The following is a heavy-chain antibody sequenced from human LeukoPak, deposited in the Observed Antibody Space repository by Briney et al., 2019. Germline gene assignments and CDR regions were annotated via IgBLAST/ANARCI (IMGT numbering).Heavy chain of an antibody. J-gene: IGHJ6*03. D-gene: IGHD6-13*01. Sequence: SVKVSCKASGYTFTGYYMHWVRQAPGQGLEWMGGIIPIFGTANYAQKFQGRVTITADESTSTAYMELSSLRSEDTAVYYCARAGRAAAGLEYYYYYMDVWGKGTTVTISS. V-gene: IGHV1-69*13. CDR2: IIPIFGTA. CDR1: GYTFTGYY. CDR3: ARAGRAAAGLEYYYYYMDV.